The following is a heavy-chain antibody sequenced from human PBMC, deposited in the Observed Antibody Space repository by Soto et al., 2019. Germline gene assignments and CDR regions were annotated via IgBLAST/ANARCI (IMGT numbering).Heavy chain of an antibody. CDR1: GFTVNNNY. CDR2: IYRGGST. D-gene: IGHD3-3*01. V-gene: IGHV3-53*01. CDR3: ARVIGDAHGHVWGGDA. J-gene: IGHJ5*02. Sequence: GGSLRLSCAASGFTVNNNYMSWVRQAPGKGLEWVSFIYRGGSTFYADSVKGRFTISRDTSKNMVFLQMNSLRDEDTAVYYCARVIGDAHGHVWGGDAWGQGTLVTVSS.